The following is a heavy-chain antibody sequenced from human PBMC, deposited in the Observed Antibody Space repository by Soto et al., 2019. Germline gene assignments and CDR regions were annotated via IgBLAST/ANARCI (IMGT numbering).Heavy chain of an antibody. J-gene: IGHJ4*02. CDR1: GFTFSSYA. D-gene: IGHD3-22*01. CDR3: AKDRTYYYDSSGYLSY. V-gene: IGHV3-23*01. CDR2: ISGSGGST. Sequence: GGSLRLSCAASGFTFSSYAMSWVRQAPGKGLEWVSAISGSGGSTYYADSVKGRFTISRDNSKNTLYLQMNSLRAEDTAVYYCAKDRTYYYDSSGYLSYWGQGTLVTVSS.